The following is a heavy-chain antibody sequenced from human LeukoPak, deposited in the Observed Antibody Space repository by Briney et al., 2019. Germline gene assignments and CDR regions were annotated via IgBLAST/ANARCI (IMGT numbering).Heavy chain of an antibody. Sequence: ASVKVSCKTSGYTFITYDITWVRQAPGQGLEWMGWISAYNGNTNYAQKLQGRVTMTTDTSTSTAYMELRSLRSDDTAVYYCTRDYYGSGSAFDYWGQGTLVTVSS. CDR1: GYTFITYD. CDR3: TRDYYGSGSAFDY. D-gene: IGHD3-10*01. CDR2: ISAYNGNT. J-gene: IGHJ4*02. V-gene: IGHV1-18*01.